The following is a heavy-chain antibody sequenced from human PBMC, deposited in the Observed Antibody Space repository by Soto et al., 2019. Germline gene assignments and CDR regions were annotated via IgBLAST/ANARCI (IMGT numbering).Heavy chain of an antibody. CDR2: ISYDGSNE. J-gene: IGHJ4*02. CDR1: GFTFTNYG. Sequence: QVQLVESGGGVVQPGWSLRLSCSGSGFTFTNYGLHWVRQAPGKGLEWVAAISYDGSNEYYADSVKGRFTISRDYSKKLLYLQMDSLRREDTAVYYCAKDGAPRYCTRSSCHPAGAYWGQGTLVTASS. V-gene: IGHV3-30*18. CDR3: AKDGAPRYCTRSSCHPAGAY. D-gene: IGHD2-15*01.